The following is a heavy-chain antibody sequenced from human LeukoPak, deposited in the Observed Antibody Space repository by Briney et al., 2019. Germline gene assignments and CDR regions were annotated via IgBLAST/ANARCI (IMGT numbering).Heavy chain of an antibody. CDR1: GFTFSSYA. V-gene: IGHV3-23*01. Sequence: GGSLRLSCAASGFTFSSYAMSWVRQAPGKGLEWVSAISGSGGSTYYADSVKGRFTISRDNSKNTLYLQMNSLRAEDTAVYYCAKGPRFSYYDSSGYYGAIGRYAFDIWGQGTMVTVSS. D-gene: IGHD3-22*01. CDR2: ISGSGGST. CDR3: AKGPRFSYYDSSGYYGAIGRYAFDI. J-gene: IGHJ3*02.